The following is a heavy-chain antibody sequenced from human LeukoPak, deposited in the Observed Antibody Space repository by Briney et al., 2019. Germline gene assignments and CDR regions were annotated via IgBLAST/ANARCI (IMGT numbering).Heavy chain of an antibody. CDR1: GFTMRNNY. CDR2: IYSGGST. D-gene: IGHD4-23*01. J-gene: IGHJ6*02. CDR3: ASAVAKALYYYGMDV. V-gene: IGHV3-53*01. Sequence: GGSLRLSCAASGFTMRNNYTSWVRQAPGKGLEWVSVIYSGGSTYYADSVKDRFTISRDNFKDTVYLQMNSLTAEDTAVYYCASAVAKALYYYGMDVWGQGTTVTVSS.